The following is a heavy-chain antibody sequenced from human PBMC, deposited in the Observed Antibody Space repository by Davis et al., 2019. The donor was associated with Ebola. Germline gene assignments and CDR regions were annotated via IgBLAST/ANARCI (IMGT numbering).Heavy chain of an antibody. Sequence: PGGSLRLSCAASGFTFSNYAMSWVRQSPGKGLEWVSSIADSGGATYYTDSVKGRFAVSSDNSKHTLYLHMNSLRVENKAVYYCAKRWELHYFDYWGQGALVAVSS. V-gene: IGHV3-23*01. D-gene: IGHD1-7*01. J-gene: IGHJ4*02. CDR3: AKRWELHYFDY. CDR1: GFTFSNYA. CDR2: IADSGGAT.